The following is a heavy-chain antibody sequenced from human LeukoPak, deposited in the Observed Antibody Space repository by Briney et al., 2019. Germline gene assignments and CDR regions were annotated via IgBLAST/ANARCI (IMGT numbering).Heavy chain of an antibody. V-gene: IGHV1-2*06. CDR2: VNPNGGGT. CDR1: GYTFTGYY. CDR3: ARERLHAVGDY. J-gene: IGHJ4*02. Sequence: GASVKVSCKASGYTFTGYYMHWVRQAPGQGLEWMGRVNPNGGGTSYAQKFRGRVTMTRDTSISTAYMELSRLRSDDTAVYYCARERLHAVGDYWGQGTLVTVSS. D-gene: IGHD1-26*01.